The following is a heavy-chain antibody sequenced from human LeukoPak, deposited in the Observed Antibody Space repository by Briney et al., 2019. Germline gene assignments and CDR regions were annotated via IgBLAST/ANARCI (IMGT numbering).Heavy chain of an antibody. J-gene: IGHJ4*02. D-gene: IGHD3-22*01. Sequence: GGSLRLSCAASGFSFSSHWMSWVRQAPGKGLEWVANINQDGREKQYVDSVKGRFTISRDNAKNSLYLQMNSLRAEDTAVYYCARTPYYYDSSGYYYVYWGQGTLVTVSS. CDR3: ARTPYYYDSSGYYYVY. CDR1: GFSFSSHW. V-gene: IGHV3-7*01. CDR2: INQDGREK.